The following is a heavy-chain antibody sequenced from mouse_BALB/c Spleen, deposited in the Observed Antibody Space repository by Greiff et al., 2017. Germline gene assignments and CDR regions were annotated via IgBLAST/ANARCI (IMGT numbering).Heavy chain of an antibody. CDR3: TRDPGAFDY. Sequence: EVMLVESGGGLVKPGGSLKLSCAASGFTFSSYTMSWVRQTPEKRLEWVATISSGGSYTYYPDSVKGRFTISRDNAKNTLYLQMSSLKSEDTAMYYCTRDPGAFDYWGQGTTLTVSS. CDR1: GFTFSSYT. CDR2: ISSGGSYT. V-gene: IGHV5-6-4*01. J-gene: IGHJ2*01.